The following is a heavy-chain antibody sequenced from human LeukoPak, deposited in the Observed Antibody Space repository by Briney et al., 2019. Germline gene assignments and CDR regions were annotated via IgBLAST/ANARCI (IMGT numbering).Heavy chain of an antibody. CDR1: GFTFSTYT. V-gene: IGHV3-21*01. D-gene: IGHD3-10*01. CDR3: VKPYYYSSGSLS. CDR2: ISSSSSYI. Sequence: GGSLRLSCAASGFTFSTYTMNWVRQAPGKGLEWVSSISSSSSYIYYADSVKGRFTISRDNAKNSLSLQMNSLRADDTAVYYCVKPYYYSSGSLSWGQGTLVTVSS. J-gene: IGHJ4*02.